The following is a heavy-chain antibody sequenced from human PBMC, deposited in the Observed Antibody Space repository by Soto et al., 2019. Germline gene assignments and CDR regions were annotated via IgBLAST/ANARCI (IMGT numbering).Heavy chain of an antibody. CDR1: GGSISSYY. J-gene: IGHJ3*02. CDR3: ARDEEGYSYGFSGAFDI. V-gene: IGHV4-59*01. CDR2: IYYSGST. D-gene: IGHD5-18*01. Sequence: PSETLSLTCTVSGGSISSYYWSWIRQPPGKGLEWIGYIYYSGSTNYNPSLKSRVTISVDTSKNQFSLKLSSVTAADTAVYYCARDEEGYSYGFSGAFDIWGKGTMVTVSS.